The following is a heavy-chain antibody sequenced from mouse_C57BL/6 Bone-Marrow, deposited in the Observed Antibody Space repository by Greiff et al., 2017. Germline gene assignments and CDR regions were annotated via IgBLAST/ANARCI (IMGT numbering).Heavy chain of an antibody. D-gene: IGHD2-2*01. CDR2: IDPETGGT. Sequence: VQRVESGAELVRPGASVTLSCKASGYTFTDYEMHWVKQTPVHGLEWIGAIDPETGGTAYNQKFKGKAILTADKSSSTAYMELRSLTSEDSAVYYCTRRGYDFWFAYWGQGTLVTVSA. CDR3: TRRGYDFWFAY. V-gene: IGHV1-15*01. CDR1: GYTFTDYE. J-gene: IGHJ3*01.